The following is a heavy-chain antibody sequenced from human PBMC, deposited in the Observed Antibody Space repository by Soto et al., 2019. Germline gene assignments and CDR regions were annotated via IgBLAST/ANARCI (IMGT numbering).Heavy chain of an antibody. V-gene: IGHV4-30-2*01. CDR2: IYHSGST. D-gene: IGHD6-19*01. CDR1: GGSISSGGYS. CDR3: AREAWQWLDGARWFDP. J-gene: IGHJ5*02. Sequence: QLQLQESGSGLVKPSQTLSLTCAVSGGSISSGGYSWSWIRQPPGKGLEWIGYIYHSGSTYYNPSLKSRVSISVDRSKNQVSLKMSAVSAADTAVYSCAREAWQWLDGARWFDPWGQGTLVTVSS.